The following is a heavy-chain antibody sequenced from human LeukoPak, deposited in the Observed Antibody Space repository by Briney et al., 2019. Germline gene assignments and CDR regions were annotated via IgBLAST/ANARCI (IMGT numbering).Heavy chain of an antibody. Sequence: SETLSLTCTVSGGCITIDYWSWIRQPAGKGLEWIGRIFTSGGTSYNPSLKSRVTMSLDTSKNQFFLKLSSVTAADTAVYFCSRGGANDLWGQGTLVTVSS. CDR2: IFTSGGT. CDR1: GGCITIDY. J-gene: IGHJ5*02. V-gene: IGHV4-4*07. D-gene: IGHD4/OR15-4a*01. CDR3: SRGGANDL.